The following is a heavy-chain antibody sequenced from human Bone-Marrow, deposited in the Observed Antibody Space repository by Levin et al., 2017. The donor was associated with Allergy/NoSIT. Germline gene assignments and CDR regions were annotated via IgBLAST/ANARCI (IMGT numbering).Heavy chain of an antibody. V-gene: IGHV3-9*01. Sequence: GGSLRLSCAASGFTFDDYAMHWVRQAPGQGLEWVSHISWNSGKIDYADSVKGRFTISRNNAKNSLYLQMNSLKVEDTALYYCAKDFGSGSYGWFDRWGQGILVTVSS. CDR2: ISWNSGKI. J-gene: IGHJ5*02. CDR1: GFTFDDYA. CDR3: AKDFGSGSYGWFDR. D-gene: IGHD3-10*01.